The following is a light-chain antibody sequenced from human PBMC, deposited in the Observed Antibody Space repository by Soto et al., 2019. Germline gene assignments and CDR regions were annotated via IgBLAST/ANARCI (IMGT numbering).Light chain of an antibody. CDR3: QQSYNIPRT. V-gene: IGKV1-39*01. CDR2: AAS. J-gene: IGKJ3*01. Sequence: KSASSLSSSVGARATLTCRASQSISNYLKWYQQKPGKAPNLLIYAASTLQSGVPSRFSGGGSGTDFTLTISSLQPDDFATYYCQQSYNIPRTFGHGTLVDIK. CDR1: QSISNY.